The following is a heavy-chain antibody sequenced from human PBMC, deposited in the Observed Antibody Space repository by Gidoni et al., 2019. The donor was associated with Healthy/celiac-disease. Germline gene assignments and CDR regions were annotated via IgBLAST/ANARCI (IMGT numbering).Heavy chain of an antibody. D-gene: IGHD1-26*01. CDR1: GFTFSSYG. CDR3: AKGTEGVGATPGY. J-gene: IGHJ4*02. V-gene: IGHV3-30*18. Sequence: QVQLVESGGGVVQPGRSLRLSCAASGFTFSSYGMHWVRQAPGKGLEWVAVISYDGSNKYYADSVKGRFTISRDNSKNTLYLQMNSLRAEDTAVYYCAKGTEGVGATPGYWGQGTLVTVSS. CDR2: ISYDGSNK.